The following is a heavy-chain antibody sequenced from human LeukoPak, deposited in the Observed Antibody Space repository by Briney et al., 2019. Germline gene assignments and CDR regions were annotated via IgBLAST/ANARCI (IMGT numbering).Heavy chain of an antibody. CDR1: AFTFSNYG. CDR3: AKPVTGPDAFDI. V-gene: IGHV3-30*02. Sequence: GGSLRLSCAASAFTFSNYGMHWVRQAPGKGLEWVTFIRYDGSNKYYADSVKGRFTISRDNSKNTLYLQMNSLRPEDTAVYYCAKPVTGPDAFDIWGQGTVVTVSS. J-gene: IGHJ3*02. D-gene: IGHD6-19*01. CDR2: IRYDGSNK.